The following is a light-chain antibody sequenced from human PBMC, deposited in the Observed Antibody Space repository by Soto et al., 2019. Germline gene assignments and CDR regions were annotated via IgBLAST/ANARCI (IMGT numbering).Light chain of an antibody. Sequence: ESVLTQSPGTLSLSPGERATLSCRASQSVSKNYLAWYQQKPGQAPRLLIYGASTRATGIPDRFSGSGSGTEFTLTIRRREPEDFAVYYCQQYGSSPPFTFGPGSKVDIK. J-gene: IGKJ3*01. CDR2: GAS. V-gene: IGKV3-20*01. CDR3: QQYGSSPPFT. CDR1: QSVSKNY.